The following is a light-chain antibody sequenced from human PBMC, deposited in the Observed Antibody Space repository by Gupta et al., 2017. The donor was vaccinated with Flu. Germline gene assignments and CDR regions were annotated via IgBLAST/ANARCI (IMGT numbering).Light chain of an antibody. CDR3: QQSDDALSLS. Sequence: DIQMTQSPSSLSASVGDRVTITCRASQSVRSYLHWYQMKPGRAPKLLIYAASILHSGVPSRFSGSGSGTDFTLTISGRQPDDYATYYCQQSDDALSLSFGGGTRVDIK. J-gene: IGKJ4*01. V-gene: IGKV1-39*01. CDR2: AAS. CDR1: QSVRSY.